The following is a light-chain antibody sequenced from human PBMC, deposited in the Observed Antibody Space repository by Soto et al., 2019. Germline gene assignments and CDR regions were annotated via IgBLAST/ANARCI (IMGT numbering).Light chain of an antibody. CDR1: SSDIGGYNY. Sequence: QSALTQPASVSGSPGQSISISCTGTSSDIGGYNYVSWFQQHPDKAPKLMIYDVHGRPSGVSNRFSGSKSGNTASLNISGLQAEDEADYYCCSFTSSGTRVFGTGTKLTVL. J-gene: IGLJ1*01. CDR2: DVH. CDR3: CSFTSSGTRV. V-gene: IGLV2-14*01.